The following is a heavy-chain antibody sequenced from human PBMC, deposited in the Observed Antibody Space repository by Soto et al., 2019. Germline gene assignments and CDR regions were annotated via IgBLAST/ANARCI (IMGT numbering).Heavy chain of an antibody. J-gene: IGHJ4*02. D-gene: IGHD3-10*01. V-gene: IGHV3-13*01. CDR1: GFSFSDYD. CDR3: GRGTAGGSGNYYIDY. Sequence: GGSLRLSCETSGFSFSDYDMHWVRQAPGKGLQWVSAVGTGGDTYYPDFVKGRFTVSRDNGKKSLFLDMKTLSAGGTAIYYCGRGTAGGSGNYYIDYWGQGTLVTVSS. CDR2: VGTGGDT.